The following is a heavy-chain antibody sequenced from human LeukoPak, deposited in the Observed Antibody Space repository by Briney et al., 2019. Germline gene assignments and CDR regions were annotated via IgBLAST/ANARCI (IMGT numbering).Heavy chain of an antibody. CDR1: GYTFTSYA. CDR2: INAGNGNT. D-gene: IGHD3-10*01. Sequence: ASVKVSCTASGYTFTSYAMHWVRQAPGQRLEWMGWINAGNGNTKYSQKFQGRVTITRDTSASTAYMELSSLRSEDTAVYYCARPYYGSGSYHGYWGQGTLVTVSS. CDR3: ARPYYGSGSYHGY. V-gene: IGHV1-3*01. J-gene: IGHJ4*02.